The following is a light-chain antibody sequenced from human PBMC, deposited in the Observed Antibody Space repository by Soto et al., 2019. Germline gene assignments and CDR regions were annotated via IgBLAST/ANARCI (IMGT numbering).Light chain of an antibody. Sequence: DIQRTQSPSTLSASVGDRVTITCRASQSISSWLAWYQQKPGKAPKLLIYDASSLESGVPSRFSGRGSGTEFTLAISSLQPDDFATYYCQQYNSYPYTFGQGTKLEIK. CDR1: QSISSW. V-gene: IGKV1-5*01. J-gene: IGKJ2*01. CDR2: DAS. CDR3: QQYNSYPYT.